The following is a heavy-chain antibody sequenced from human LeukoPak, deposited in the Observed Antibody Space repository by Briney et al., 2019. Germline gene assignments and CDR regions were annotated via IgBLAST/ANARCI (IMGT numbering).Heavy chain of an antibody. CDR3: TGEITLDY. D-gene: IGHD7-27*01. J-gene: IGHJ4*01. CDR2: IYYSGST. V-gene: IGHV4-39*01. Sequence: SETLSLTCTVSGGSISSSSYYWGWIRQPPGKGLEWIGSIYYSGSTYYNPSLKSRVTISVDTSKNQFSLKLSSVTAADTAVYFCTGEITLDYWGHPTLVTVYS. CDR1: GGSISSSSYY.